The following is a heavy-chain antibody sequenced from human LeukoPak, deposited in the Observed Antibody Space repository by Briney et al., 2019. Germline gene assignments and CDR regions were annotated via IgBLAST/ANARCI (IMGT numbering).Heavy chain of an antibody. J-gene: IGHJ3*02. CDR3: ARGRGYSYGCDAFDI. Sequence: SETLSLTCTVSGGSISRGGYYWSWIRQHPGKGLEYIGYIYYSGSIYYNPSLKSRVTISLDPSKNQFSLKLSSVTAADTAAYYCARGRGYSYGCDAFDIWGQGTMVTVSS. CDR2: IYYSGSI. V-gene: IGHV4-31*03. D-gene: IGHD5-18*01. CDR1: GGSISRGGYY.